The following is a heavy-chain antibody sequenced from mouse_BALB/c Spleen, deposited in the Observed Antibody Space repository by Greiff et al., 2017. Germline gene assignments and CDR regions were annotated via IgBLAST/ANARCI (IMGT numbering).Heavy chain of an antibody. J-gene: IGHJ4*01. Sequence: QVQLQQSGPELVKPGASVKMSCKASGYTFTDYVISWVKQRPGQGLEWIGWIYPGDGSTKYNEKFKGKATLTADKSSSTAYMQLSSLTSENSAVYFCARWTGSMDYWGQGTSVTVSS. D-gene: IGHD4-1*01. CDR3: ARWTGSMDY. CDR2: IYPGDGST. CDR1: GYTFTDYV. V-gene: IGHV1S56*01.